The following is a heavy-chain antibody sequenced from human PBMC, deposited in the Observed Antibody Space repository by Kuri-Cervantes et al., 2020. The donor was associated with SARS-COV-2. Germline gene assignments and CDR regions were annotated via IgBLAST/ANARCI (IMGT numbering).Heavy chain of an antibody. Sequence: GGSLRLSCAASGFTFSSYGMSWVRQAPGKRLEWVSNISGSGDNTYYVDSVRGRFTISRDNSKNTLYLQMDSLRAEDTAVYYCAIPRNDYYDSSGPFLSWGQGTLVTVSS. V-gene: IGHV3-23*01. CDR3: AIPRNDYYDSSGPFLS. J-gene: IGHJ5*02. D-gene: IGHD3-22*01. CDR2: ISGSGDNT. CDR1: GFTFSSYG.